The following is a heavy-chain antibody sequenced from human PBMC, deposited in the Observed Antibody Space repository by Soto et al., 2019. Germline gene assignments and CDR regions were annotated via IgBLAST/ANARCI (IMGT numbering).Heavy chain of an antibody. CDR3: ARAWTAAAGRANGCDR. Sequence: QVQLQESGPGLVEPSQTMSLSCTGSGGSISGEGYYWSWIRQYSGRGLEWIGYIHYSGSTYSNPSLESRVTLSVDTSKTQFFLKLPSVTAADTAVYYCARAWTAAAGRANGCDRGGQGSRVTVSS. J-gene: IGHJ5*02. D-gene: IGHD6-13*01. V-gene: IGHV4-31*03. CDR1: GGSISGEGYY. CDR2: IHYSGST.